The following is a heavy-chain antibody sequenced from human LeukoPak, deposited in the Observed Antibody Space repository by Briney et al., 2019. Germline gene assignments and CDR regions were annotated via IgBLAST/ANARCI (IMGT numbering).Heavy chain of an antibody. V-gene: IGHV3-23*01. Sequence: GGSLRLSCAASGFIFSNYAMSWVRQAPGKGLEWVSGISGSGGSTVYADSVKGRFTISRDNSKNTLYLQMNSLRAEDTAVYYCARDSRSYSGSPGAFDIWGQGTMVTVSS. J-gene: IGHJ3*02. CDR3: ARDSRSYSGSPGAFDI. CDR2: ISGSGGST. D-gene: IGHD1-26*01. CDR1: GFIFSNYA.